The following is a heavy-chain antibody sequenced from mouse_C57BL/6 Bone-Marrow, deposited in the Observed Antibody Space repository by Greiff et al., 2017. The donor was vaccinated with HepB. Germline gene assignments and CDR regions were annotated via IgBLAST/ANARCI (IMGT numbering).Heavy chain of an antibody. Sequence: VQLQESGPGLVKPSQSLFLTCSITGFPITSGYYWIWIRQSPGQPLEWMGYITHSGETFYNPSLQSPISITRETSKNQFFLQLNSVTTEDTAMYYCAGEITVVGAMDYWGQGTSVTVSS. CDR1: GFPITSGYY. CDR3: AGEITVVGAMDY. V-gene: IGHV12-3*01. D-gene: IGHD1-1*01. CDR2: ITHSGET. J-gene: IGHJ4*01.